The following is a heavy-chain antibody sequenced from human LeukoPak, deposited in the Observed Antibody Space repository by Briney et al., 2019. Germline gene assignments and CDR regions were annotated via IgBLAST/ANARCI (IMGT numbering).Heavy chain of an antibody. J-gene: IGHJ4*02. CDR2: ISSYNGNT. CDR1: GYTFTNYG. V-gene: IGHV1-18*01. CDR3: ARVGSAAATADY. D-gene: IGHD6-25*01. Sequence: ASVNVSCKASGYTFTNYGISWVRQAPGQGLEWMGWISSYNGNTNYAQKFQDRITMTSDTSTSTVYMELNSLRSDDTAVYFCARVGSAAATADYWGQGTLVTVSS.